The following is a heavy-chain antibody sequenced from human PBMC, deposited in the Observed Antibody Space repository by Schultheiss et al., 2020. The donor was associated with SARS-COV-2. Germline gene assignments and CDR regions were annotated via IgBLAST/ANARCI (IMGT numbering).Heavy chain of an antibody. CDR3: ARVITIFGVVDY. Sequence: SETLSLTCTVSGGSISSGGYYWSWIRQPPGKGLEWIGYIYYSGSTNYNPSLKSRVTISVDTSKNQFSLKLSSVTAADTAVYYCARVITIFGVVDYWGQGTLVTVSS. CDR1: GGSISSGGYY. D-gene: IGHD3-3*01. J-gene: IGHJ4*02. CDR2: IYYSGST. V-gene: IGHV4-61*08.